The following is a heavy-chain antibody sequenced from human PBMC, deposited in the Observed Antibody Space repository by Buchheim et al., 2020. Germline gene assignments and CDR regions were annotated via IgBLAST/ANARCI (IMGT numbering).Heavy chain of an antibody. Sequence: QVQLVESGGGVVQPGRSLRLSCAASGFTFSSYAMHWVRQAPGKGLEWVAVISYDGSNKYYADSVKGRFTISRDNSKNTLYLQMNSLRAEDTAVYYCARDFSYDDSSGYPASYFDYWGQGTL. V-gene: IGHV3-30*04. CDR3: ARDFSYDDSSGYPASYFDY. CDR1: GFTFSSYA. J-gene: IGHJ4*02. CDR2: ISYDGSNK. D-gene: IGHD3-22*01.